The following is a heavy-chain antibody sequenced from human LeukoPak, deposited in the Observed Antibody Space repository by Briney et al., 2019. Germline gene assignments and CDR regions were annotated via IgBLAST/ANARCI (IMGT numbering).Heavy chain of an antibody. CDR1: GFTFSSYA. Sequence: PGGSLRLSCAASGFTFSSYAMSWVRQAPGKGLEWVSAISGSGGSTYYADSVKGRFTISRDNSKNTLYLQMNSLRAEDTAAYYCARVPRWLQLLGLDYWGQGTLVTVSS. V-gene: IGHV3-23*01. D-gene: IGHD5-24*01. CDR2: ISGSGGST. J-gene: IGHJ4*02. CDR3: ARVPRWLQLLGLDY.